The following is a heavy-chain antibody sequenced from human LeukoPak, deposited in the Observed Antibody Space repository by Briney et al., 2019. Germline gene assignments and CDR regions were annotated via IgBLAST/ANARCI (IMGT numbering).Heavy chain of an antibody. J-gene: IGHJ4*02. V-gene: IGHV3-74*01. D-gene: IGHD3-3*01. CDR1: GLTFSNYW. Sequence: GGSLRLSCAVSGLTFSNYWMHWVRQAPGKGLVWVSRISNDGTSTSYADSVKGRFTISRDNSKNTLYLQMNSLRAEDTAVYYCAKDRFLEWLLADYWGQGTLVTVSS. CDR2: ISNDGTST. CDR3: AKDRFLEWLLADY.